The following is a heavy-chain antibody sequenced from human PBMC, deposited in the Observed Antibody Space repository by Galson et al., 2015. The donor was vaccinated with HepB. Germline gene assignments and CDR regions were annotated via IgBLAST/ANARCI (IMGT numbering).Heavy chain of an antibody. CDR3: ARVGYDYVWGSYRLNYFDY. J-gene: IGHJ4*02. V-gene: IGHV7-4-1*02. CDR2: INTNTGNP. CDR1: GYTFTSYA. Sequence: SVKVSCKASGYTFTSYAMNWVRQAPGQGLEWMGWINTNTGNPTYAQGFTGRFVFSLDTSVSTAYLQISSLKAEDTAVYYCARVGYDYVWGSYRLNYFDYWGQGTLVTVSS. D-gene: IGHD3-16*02.